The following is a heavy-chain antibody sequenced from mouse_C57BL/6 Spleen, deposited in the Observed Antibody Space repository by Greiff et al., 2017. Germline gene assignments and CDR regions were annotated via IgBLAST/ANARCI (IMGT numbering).Heavy chain of an antibody. D-gene: IGHD1-1*01. CDR1: GYAFSSYW. V-gene: IGHV1-80*01. J-gene: IGHJ1*03. CDR2: IYPGDGDT. CDR3: ARASSSHWYFDV. Sequence: QVQLQQSGAELVKPGASVKISCKASGYAFSSYWMNWVKQRPGKGLEWIGQIYPGDGDTNYNGKFKGKATLTADKSSSTAYMQLSSLTSEDSAVYVCARASSSHWYFDVWGTGTTVTVSS.